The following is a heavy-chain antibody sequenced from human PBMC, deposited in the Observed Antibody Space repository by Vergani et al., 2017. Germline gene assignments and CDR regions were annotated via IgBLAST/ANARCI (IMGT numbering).Heavy chain of an antibody. J-gene: IGHJ4*02. CDR2: INPNSGGT. CDR3: ARVGTSSNRDYFDY. Sequence: QVQLVQSGAEVKKPGASVKVSCKASGYTYTDYFMHWVRQAPGQGLEWMGWINPNSGGTNYAQKFQGRVTMTRDTSISTAYMELSNLRSDDTALYYCARVGTSSNRDYFDYWGQGTLVTGSS. V-gene: IGHV1-2*02. D-gene: IGHD2-2*01. CDR1: GYTYTDYF.